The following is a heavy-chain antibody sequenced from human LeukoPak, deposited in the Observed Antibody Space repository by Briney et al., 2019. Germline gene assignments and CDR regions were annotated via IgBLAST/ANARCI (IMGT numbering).Heavy chain of an antibody. CDR2: IKQDGSEK. CDR1: GFTFSSYW. CDR3: ARVSRGYYCSSTSCPRDY. Sequence: GGSLRLSCAASGFTFSSYWMSWVRQAPGKGLEWVANIKQDGSEKYYVDSVKGRFTISRDNAKNSLYLQMNSLRAEDTAVYYCARVSRGYYCSSTSCPRDYWGQGTLVTVSS. V-gene: IGHV3-7*01. J-gene: IGHJ4*02. D-gene: IGHD2-2*01.